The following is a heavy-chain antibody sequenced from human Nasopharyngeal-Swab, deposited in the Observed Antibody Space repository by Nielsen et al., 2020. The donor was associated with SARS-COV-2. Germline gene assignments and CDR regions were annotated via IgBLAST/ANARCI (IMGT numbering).Heavy chain of an antibody. Sequence: ASVKVSCKASGYTFTSYYLHWVRQAPGQGLEWMGIINPSGGSATYAQKFQRRVTFTRDTSMTTFYMELSSLRSEDTAVYYCARGPVAVVVADNYFDHWGQGTLVTVSS. CDR2: INPSGGSA. CDR1: GYTFTSYY. CDR3: ARGPVAVVVADNYFDH. J-gene: IGHJ4*02. D-gene: IGHD2-15*01. V-gene: IGHV1-46*01.